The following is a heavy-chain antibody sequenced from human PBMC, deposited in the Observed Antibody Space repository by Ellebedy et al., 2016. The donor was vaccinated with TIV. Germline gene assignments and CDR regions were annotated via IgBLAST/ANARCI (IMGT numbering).Heavy chain of an antibody. D-gene: IGHD3-16*01. CDR1: GFTLRSSG. CDR3: ANGPLNVYGMGV. J-gene: IGHJ6*02. Sequence: PGGSLRLSCAASGFTLRSSGMNWVRQAQGKGLEWVAYIPYDEVAKYTADSVKARFTISRDISKTTLYLQMDSLRADDTAVYFCANGPLNVYGMGVWGQGTTVSVSS. CDR2: IPYDEVAK. V-gene: IGHV3-30*02.